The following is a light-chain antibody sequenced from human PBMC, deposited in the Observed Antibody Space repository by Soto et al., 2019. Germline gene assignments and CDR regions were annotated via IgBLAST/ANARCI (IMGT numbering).Light chain of an antibody. V-gene: IGKV3-15*01. J-gene: IGKJ5*01. CDR2: DTS. CDR1: QSVSRK. CDR3: QQYNHWRSIS. Sequence: EIVLTQSPATLSSSPGERATLSCRASQSVSRKLAWYQHKPGQAPRLLIYDTSARAADIPARFSGSGSGTDFTLTISSLQSEDFAVYYCQQYNHWRSISFGQGTRLEIK.